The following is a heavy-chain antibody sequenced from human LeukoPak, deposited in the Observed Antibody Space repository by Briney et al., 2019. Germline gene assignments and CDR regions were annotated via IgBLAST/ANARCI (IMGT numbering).Heavy chain of an antibody. V-gene: IGHV4-38-2*02. CDR2: IYQSGIT. CDR1: GYALSSGYY. D-gene: IGHD5-12*01. J-gene: IGHJ6*02. CDR3: ARADLLWMATRGYYSYGMDV. Sequence: SETLSLTCIVSGYALSSGYYWGWIRPPPGKGLGGVGNIYQSGITYYNPSLKSRVSISVDTSKNQFSLKVSSVTTAATAVYSCARADLLWMATRGYYSYGMDVWGPGTTVTVSS.